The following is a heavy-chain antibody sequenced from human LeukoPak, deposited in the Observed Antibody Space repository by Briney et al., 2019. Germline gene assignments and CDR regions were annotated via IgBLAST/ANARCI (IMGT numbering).Heavy chain of an antibody. Sequence: GGSLRLSCVTSGFTFTTYWMSWVRQAPGKGLEWVANINQKGNEKYYVDSVKGRFTISRDNAKNSLYLQMNSLRVEDTAVYYCARDRRVWFGEVYYYYYMDVWGKGTTVTVSS. D-gene: IGHD3-10*01. CDR3: ARDRRVWFGEVYYYYYMDV. J-gene: IGHJ6*03. V-gene: IGHV3-7*01. CDR2: INQKGNEK. CDR1: GFTFTTYW.